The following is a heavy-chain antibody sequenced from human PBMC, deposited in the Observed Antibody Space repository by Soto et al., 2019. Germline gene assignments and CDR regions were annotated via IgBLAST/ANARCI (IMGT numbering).Heavy chain of an antibody. V-gene: IGHV3-33*01. CDR3: ARDEGRITIFGVVIIRSMDF. CDR1: GFTFSSYG. J-gene: IGHJ6*02. CDR2: IWYDGSNK. D-gene: IGHD3-3*01. Sequence: QVQLVESGGGVVQPGRSLRLSCAASGFTFSSYGMHWVRQAPGKGLEWVAVIWYDGSNKYYADSVKGRFTISRDNSKNTLYLQMNSLRAEDTAVYYCARDEGRITIFGVVIIRSMDFWCQGTTVTVSS.